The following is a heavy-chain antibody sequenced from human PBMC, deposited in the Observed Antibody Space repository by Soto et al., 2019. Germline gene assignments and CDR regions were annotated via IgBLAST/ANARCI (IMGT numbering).Heavy chain of an antibody. CDR2: IYYSGST. CDR1: GGSISSSSYF. Sequence: SETLSLTCTVSGGSISSSSYFWGWIRQPPGKGLEWIGSIYYSGSTYYNPSLKSRVTVSVDTSANTFSLKLTSVTVADTAVYYCAVHRATPGVALSNWFGPLGQGSLVTVS. CDR3: AVHRATPGVALSNWFGP. J-gene: IGHJ5*02. V-gene: IGHV4-39*07. D-gene: IGHD3-10*01.